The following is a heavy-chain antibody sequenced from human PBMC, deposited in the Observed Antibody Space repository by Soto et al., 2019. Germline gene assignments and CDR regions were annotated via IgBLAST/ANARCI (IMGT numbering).Heavy chain of an antibody. CDR2: LYYSGST. V-gene: IGHV4-59*08. CDR3: ARHANRNYGLYYFDY. CDR1: GGSISGYF. J-gene: IGHJ4*02. Sequence: SETLSLTCTVSGGSISGYFWSWIRQPPGKGLEWIGYLYYSGSTNYNPSLRSRVTISVDTSRNQFSLKLRSATAADTAVYYCARHANRNYGLYYFDYWGQGTLVTVSS. D-gene: IGHD1-7*01.